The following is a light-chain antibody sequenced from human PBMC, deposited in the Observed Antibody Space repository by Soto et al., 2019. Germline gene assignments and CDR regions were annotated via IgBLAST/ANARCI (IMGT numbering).Light chain of an antibody. J-gene: IGKJ1*01. CDR3: QQRLNWPPG. CDR2: DAS. Sequence: EIVLTQSPGTLSLSPGERATLSCRASQSISSSYLAWFQQKPGQAPRLLIYDASSRATGIPDRFSGSRSGTDFTLTISDLEPADFGLYYCQQRLNWPPGFGQGTKVDI. CDR1: QSISSSY. V-gene: IGKV3D-20*02.